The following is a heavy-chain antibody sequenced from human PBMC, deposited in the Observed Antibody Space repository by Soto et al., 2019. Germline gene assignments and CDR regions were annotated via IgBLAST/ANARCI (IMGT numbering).Heavy chain of an antibody. CDR2: INQDGSEK. CDR3: WGGVGGDF. J-gene: IGHJ4*02. Sequence: EVHLVESGGGLVQTGGSLRLSCAIFESTVSRDWMNWVRQAPGKGLEWVAHINQDGSEKYYVDSVKGRFTISRDNAKKSLYLQMNSLRPADTAMYYCWGGVGGDFGGQGTLVTVSS. V-gene: IGHV3-7*01. D-gene: IGHD1-26*01. CDR1: ESTVSRDW.